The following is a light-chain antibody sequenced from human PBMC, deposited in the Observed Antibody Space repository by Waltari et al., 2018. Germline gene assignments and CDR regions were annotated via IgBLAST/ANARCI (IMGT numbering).Light chain of an antibody. CDR1: QGIRID. J-gene: IGKJ3*01. Sequence: DIQMTQSPSSLSASVGDRVPITCRASQGIRIDLGWYQQKPGKAPKRLIYAASRLQSGVPSRFSGSGSGTEFTLTISSLQPEDFATYYCLQHSNYPFTFGPGTKVDIK. CDR2: AAS. V-gene: IGKV1-17*01. CDR3: LQHSNYPFT.